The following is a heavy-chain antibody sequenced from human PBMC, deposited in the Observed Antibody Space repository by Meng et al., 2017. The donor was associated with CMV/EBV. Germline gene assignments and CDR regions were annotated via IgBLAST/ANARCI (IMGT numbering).Heavy chain of an antibody. Sequence: QLPEAGRGRVELSETLYLDGTDSDSSISSSSCYWGCIRQPPGKGLEWIASIYYSASTYYNPSLKGRITISVDTSKNQFSLKLSSVTAADTAVYYCASIVGAQDYWGQGTLVTVSS. CDR2: IYYSAST. CDR1: DSSISSSSCY. D-gene: IGHD1-26*01. J-gene: IGHJ4*02. V-gene: IGHV4-39*07. CDR3: ASIVGAQDY.